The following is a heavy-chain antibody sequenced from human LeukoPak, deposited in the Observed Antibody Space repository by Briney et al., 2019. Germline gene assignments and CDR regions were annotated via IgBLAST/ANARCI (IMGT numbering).Heavy chain of an antibody. V-gene: IGHV3-20*04. J-gene: IGHJ3*02. Sequence: AGGPLTLSCAASGFTLDDYHMSWVRQAPGKGLEWVSGINWNGGSTGYADPVKGRFTISRDNSKKSLYLQMNSLTAEDTALYYCATFPYPTSSTALWFDTNDAFDIWGQGTMVTVSS. CDR2: INWNGGST. D-gene: IGHD3-10*01. CDR3: ATFPYPTSSTALWFDTNDAFDI. CDR1: GFTLDDYH.